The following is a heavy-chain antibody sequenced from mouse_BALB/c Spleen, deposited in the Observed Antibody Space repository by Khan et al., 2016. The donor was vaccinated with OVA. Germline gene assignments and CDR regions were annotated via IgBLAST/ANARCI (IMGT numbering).Heavy chain of an antibody. Sequence: EVQLVESGPGLVKPSQSLSLTCTVTGYSITSDYAWNWIRQFPGNKLEWMGYISYSGSTSYNPSLKSRISITRDTSKNQFFLQLNSVTTEDTATYYCAREDNGILYYFDYWGQGTTLTVSS. V-gene: IGHV3-2*02. CDR2: ISYSGST. CDR1: GYSITSDYA. D-gene: IGHD1-1*01. J-gene: IGHJ2*01. CDR3: AREDNGILYYFDY.